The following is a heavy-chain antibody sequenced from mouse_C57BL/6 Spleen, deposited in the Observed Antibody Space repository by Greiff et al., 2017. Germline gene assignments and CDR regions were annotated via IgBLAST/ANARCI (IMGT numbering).Heavy chain of an antibody. V-gene: IGHV5-17*01. J-gene: IGHJ2*01. D-gene: IGHD1-1*01. CDR2: ISSGSSTI. CDR3: ARYGNSYYIDY. CDR1: GFTFSDYG. Sequence: EVNVVEPGGGLVKPGGSLKLSCAASGFTFSDYGMHWVRQAPEQGLEWVAYISSGSSTIYYADTVKGRFTISRDNAKNTLFLQMTSLRSEDTAVDYCARYGNSYYIDYWGQGTTLTVSS.